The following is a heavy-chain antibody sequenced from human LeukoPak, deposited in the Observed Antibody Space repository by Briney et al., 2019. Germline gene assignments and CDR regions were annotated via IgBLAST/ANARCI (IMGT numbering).Heavy chain of an antibody. V-gene: IGHV3-48*03. CDR2: ISSSGSTI. Sequence: GGSLRLSCAVSGFTFSSYEMNWVRQAPGKGLEWVSYISSSGSTIYYADSVKGRFTISRDNAKNSLYLQMNSLRAEDTAVYYCARDDPYYEILTGYYRGYYFDYWGQGTLVTVSS. CDR3: ARDDPYYEILTGYYRGYYFDY. CDR1: GFTFSSYE. J-gene: IGHJ4*02. D-gene: IGHD3-9*01.